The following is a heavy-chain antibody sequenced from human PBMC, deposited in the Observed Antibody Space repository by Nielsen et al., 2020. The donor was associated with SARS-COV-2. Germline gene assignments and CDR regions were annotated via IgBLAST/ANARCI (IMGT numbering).Heavy chain of an antibody. CDR3: ATRLETTAMVTFYYYYYMDV. V-gene: IGHV4-34*01. D-gene: IGHD5-18*01. CDR2: INHSGST. J-gene: IGHJ6*03. CDR1: GGSFSGYH. Sequence: SETLPLTCSVYGGSFSGYHWSWIRQSPGKGLEWIGEINHSGSTNYNPSLKSRVTISVDTSKNQFSLKLSSVTAADTAVYYCATRLETTAMVTFYYYYYMDVWGKGTTVTVSS.